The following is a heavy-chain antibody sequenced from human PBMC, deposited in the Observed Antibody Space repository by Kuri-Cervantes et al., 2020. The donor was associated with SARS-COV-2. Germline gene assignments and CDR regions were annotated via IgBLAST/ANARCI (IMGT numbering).Heavy chain of an antibody. J-gene: IGHJ4*02. V-gene: IGHV3-21*01. CDR3: ARDSGSDY. D-gene: IGHD3-10*01. CDR2: ISSSSSYI. CDR1: GFTFSSYS. Sequence: GESLKISCAASGFTFSSYSMNWVRQAPGKGLEWVSSISSSSSYIYYADSVKGRFTISRDNAKNSLYLQMNSLRAEDTAVYYCARDSGSDYWGRGTLVTVSS.